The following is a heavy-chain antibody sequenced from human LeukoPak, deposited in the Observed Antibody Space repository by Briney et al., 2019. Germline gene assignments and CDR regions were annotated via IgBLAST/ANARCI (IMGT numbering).Heavy chain of an antibody. CDR2: IDNDGSAT. CDR3: ARVVVPVVRGVIMDWFDP. Sequence: GGSLRLSCAASGFTFSTYWMHWVRQAPGKGLVWVSHIDNDGSATSYADFVKGRFTVSRDNAKNTLYLQMNSLRAEDTAVYYCARVVVPVVRGVIMDWFDPWGQGALVTVSS. V-gene: IGHV3-74*01. CDR1: GFTFSTYW. D-gene: IGHD3-10*01. J-gene: IGHJ5*02.